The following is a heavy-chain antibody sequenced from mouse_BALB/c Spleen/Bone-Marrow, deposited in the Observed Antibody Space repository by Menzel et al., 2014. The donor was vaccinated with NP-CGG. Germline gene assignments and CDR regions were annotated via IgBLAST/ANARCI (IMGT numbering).Heavy chain of an antibody. CDR3: TRLSLLRGYFDY. Sequence: QVQLQQSGAELVKPGTSVKLSCKASGYTFTSHYIYWVKQRPGQGLKWIGEINPNNGGTNFNEKFKSKATLTVDKSSSTAYMQLSSLTSEDSAVYYCTRLSLLRGYFDYWCQGTTLTVSS. D-gene: IGHD1-2*01. J-gene: IGHJ2*01. V-gene: IGHV1S81*02. CDR2: INPNNGGT. CDR1: GYTFTSHY.